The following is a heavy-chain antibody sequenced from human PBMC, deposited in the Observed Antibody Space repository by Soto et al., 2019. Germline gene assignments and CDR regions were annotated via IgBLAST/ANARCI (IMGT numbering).Heavy chain of an antibody. CDR3: ARARFTVLRYFDWQQSFDP. Sequence: ASVKVSCKASGGTFSSYAISWVRQAPGQGLEWMGGIIPIFGTANYAQKFQGRVTITADESTSTAYMELSSLRSEDTAVYYCARARFTVLRYFDWQQSFDPWGQGTLVTVSS. D-gene: IGHD3-9*01. J-gene: IGHJ5*02. CDR1: GGTFSSYA. CDR2: IIPIFGTA. V-gene: IGHV1-69*13.